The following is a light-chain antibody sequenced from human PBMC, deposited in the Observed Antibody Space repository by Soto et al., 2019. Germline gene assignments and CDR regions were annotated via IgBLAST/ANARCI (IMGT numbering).Light chain of an antibody. CDR2: YDS. Sequence: VLTQPPSVSVAPGKTARITCGGNNIGSKSVHWYQQKPGQAPVLVIYYDSDRPSGIPERFSGSNSGNTATLTISRVEAGDEADYYCQVWDSSSDPRYVFGTGTKLTVL. CDR1: NIGSKS. CDR3: QVWDSSSDPRYV. J-gene: IGLJ1*01. V-gene: IGLV3-21*04.